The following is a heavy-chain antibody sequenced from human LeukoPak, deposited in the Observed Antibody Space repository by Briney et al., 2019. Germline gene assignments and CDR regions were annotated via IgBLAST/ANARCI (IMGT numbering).Heavy chain of an antibody. CDR2: IRYDETTK. D-gene: IGHD3-10*01. CDR1: GFTFSDYG. Sequence: GGSLRLSCAASGFTFSDYGMHWVRQAPGKGLEWVAFIRYDETTKFYADSVEGRFTISRDNSKNTLYLQMNSLRAEDTAVYYCAGDPSEGYFDYWGQGTLVTVSS. V-gene: IGHV3-30*02. CDR3: AGDPSEGYFDY. J-gene: IGHJ4*02.